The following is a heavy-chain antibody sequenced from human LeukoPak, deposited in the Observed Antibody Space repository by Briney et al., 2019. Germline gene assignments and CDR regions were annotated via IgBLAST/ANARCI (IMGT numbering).Heavy chain of an antibody. Sequence: SEALSLTCAVDGGSFSGYYWSWIRQPPGKGLEWIGNIYYSGSTYYNPSLKSRVTISVDTSKNQFSLNLSSVTAADTAVYYCARDFYYYVMDVWGQGTTVTVSS. V-gene: IGHV4-34*01. J-gene: IGHJ6*02. CDR1: GGSFSGYY. D-gene: IGHD3-3*01. CDR3: ARDFYYYVMDV. CDR2: IYYSGST.